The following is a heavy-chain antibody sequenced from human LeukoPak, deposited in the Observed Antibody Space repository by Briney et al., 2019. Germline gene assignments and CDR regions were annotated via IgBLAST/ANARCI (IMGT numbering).Heavy chain of an antibody. D-gene: IGHD3-22*01. CDR2: IYFSGRT. CDR3: ARRRYYDGSGYLE. Sequence: SETLSLTCSVSGDFVSRSDSYWDWIRQPPGKGLEWIGTIYFSGRTYYSPSLKSRVTMSVDPSNNQFSLNLRSVTAADTAVYYCARRRYYDGSGYLEWGQGTLLSVSS. CDR1: GDFVSRSDSY. J-gene: IGHJ1*01. V-gene: IGHV4-39*01.